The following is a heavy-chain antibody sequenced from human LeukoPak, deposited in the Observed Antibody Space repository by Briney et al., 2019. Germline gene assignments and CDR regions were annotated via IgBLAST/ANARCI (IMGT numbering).Heavy chain of an antibody. V-gene: IGHV3-48*03. CDR2: ISSSGSTI. D-gene: IGHD6-6*01. CDR1: GFTFSSYE. CDR3: ARGYRSAARRLLPMDV. J-gene: IGHJ6*03. Sequence: GGSLRLSCAASGFTFSSYEMNWVRQAPGKGLEWVSYISSSGSTIYYADSVKGRFTISRDNAKNSLYLQMNSLIAEDTAVYYCARGYRSAARRLLPMDVWGKGTTVTVSS.